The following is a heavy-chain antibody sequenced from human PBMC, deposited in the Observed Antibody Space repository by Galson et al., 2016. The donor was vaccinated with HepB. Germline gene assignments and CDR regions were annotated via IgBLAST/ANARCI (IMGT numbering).Heavy chain of an antibody. J-gene: IGHJ6*02. V-gene: IGHV6-1*01. CDR3: VRGAGGEGSNYYYYGMDV. CDR2: TYYRSKWYN. D-gene: IGHD2-21*01. CDR1: GDSVSSNSAA. Sequence: CAISGDSVSSNSAAWNWIRQSPSRGLEWLGRTYYRSKWYNDYAVSVKSRITINPDTSKNQFSLHLNSVTPEDTAVYYCVRGAGGEGSNYYYYGMDVWGQGTTVTVSS.